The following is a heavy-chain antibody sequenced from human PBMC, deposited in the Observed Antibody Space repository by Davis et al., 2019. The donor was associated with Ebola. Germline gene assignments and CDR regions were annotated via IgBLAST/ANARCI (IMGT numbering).Heavy chain of an antibody. J-gene: IGHJ6*02. CDR1: GFTFSSYW. CDR2: IYSGGST. Sequence: GESLKISCAASGFTFSSYWMSWVRQAPGKGLEWVSVIYSGGSTYYADSVKGRFTISRDNSKNTLYLQMNSLRAEDTAVYYCASKDYYYGMDVWGQGTTVTVSS. CDR3: ASKDYYYGMDV. V-gene: IGHV3-66*01.